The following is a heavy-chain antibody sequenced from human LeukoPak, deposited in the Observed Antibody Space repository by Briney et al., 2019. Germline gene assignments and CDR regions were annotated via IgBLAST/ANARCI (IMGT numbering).Heavy chain of an antibody. CDR1: GFTFSIYA. CDR3: AREKAFLEWSSAGRRDGQYMDV. CDR2: ISGSPDST. Sequence: PGGSLRLSCAASGFTFSIYAMSWVRQAPGKGLEWVSSISGSPDSTYYADSVKGRFTISRDNSKNTLYLQMNSLRPEDTAVYYCAREKAFLEWSSAGRRDGQYMDVWGKGTTVTVSS. V-gene: IGHV3-23*01. J-gene: IGHJ6*03. D-gene: IGHD3-3*02.